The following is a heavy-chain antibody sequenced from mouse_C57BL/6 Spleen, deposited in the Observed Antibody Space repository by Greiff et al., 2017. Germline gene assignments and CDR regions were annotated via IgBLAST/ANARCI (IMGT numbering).Heavy chain of an antibody. J-gene: IGHJ4*01. CDR1: GYTFPSYW. CDR2: IYPCCGST. Sequence: QVQLQQPWAELFKPGASVKMSCQASGYTFPSYWINWVKQRPGQGLEWNGEIYPCCGSTNYNEKFKSKATLTVDTSSSTAYMQLSSLTAKGSAVYYCARSSLYAMDYWGQGTSVTVSS. V-gene: IGHV1-55*01. D-gene: IGHD6-1*01. CDR3: ARSSLYAMDY.